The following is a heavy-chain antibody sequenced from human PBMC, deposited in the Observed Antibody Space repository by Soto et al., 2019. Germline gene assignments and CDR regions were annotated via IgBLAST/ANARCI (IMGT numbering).Heavy chain of an antibody. CDR3: AKDQGRYYYYGMDV. J-gene: IGHJ6*02. V-gene: IGHV3-30*18. CDR2: ISYDGSNK. CDR1: GVTFSSYG. Sequence: XGSLRLFCEAAGVTFSSYGMHWVRQAPGKGLDWVAVISYDGSNKYYADSVKGRFTISRDNSKNTLYLQMNSLRAEDTAVYYCAKDQGRYYYYGMDVWGQGTTVTVSS.